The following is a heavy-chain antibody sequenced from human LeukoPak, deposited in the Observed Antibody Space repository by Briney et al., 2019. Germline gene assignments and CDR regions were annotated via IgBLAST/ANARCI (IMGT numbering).Heavy chain of an antibody. V-gene: IGHV1-58*01. CDR1: GFTFTSSA. CDR2: IVVGSDNT. D-gene: IGHD3-22*01. Sequence: GASVKVSCKASGFTFTSSAVQWVRQARGQRLEWIGWIVVGSDNTDYAQKFQERVTITRDMSTTTAYMELSSLRSEDTAVYYCAADIDYYDGSGYYKNFDYWGKGTLVTVSS. J-gene: IGHJ4*02. CDR3: AADIDYYDGSGYYKNFDY.